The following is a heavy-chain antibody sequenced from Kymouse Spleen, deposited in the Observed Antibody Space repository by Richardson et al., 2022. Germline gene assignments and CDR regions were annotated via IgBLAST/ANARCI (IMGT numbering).Heavy chain of an antibody. CDR2: INHSGST. J-gene: IGHJ6*02. CDR1: GGSFSGYY. D-gene: IGHD1-7*01. V-gene: IGHV4-34*01. Sequence: QVQLQQWGAGLLKPSETLSLTCAVYGGSFSGYYWSWIRQPPGKGLEWIGEINHSGSTNYNPSLKSRVTISVDTSKNQFSLKLSSVTAADTAVYYCAIITGTNYYGMDVWGQGTTVTVSS. CDR3: AIITGTNYYGMDV.